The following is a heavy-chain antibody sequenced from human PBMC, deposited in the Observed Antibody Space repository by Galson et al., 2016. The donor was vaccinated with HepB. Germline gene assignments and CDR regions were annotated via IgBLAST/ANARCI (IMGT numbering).Heavy chain of an antibody. V-gene: IGHV3-30*18. CDR1: GFTFGSFG. Sequence: SLRLSCAASGFTFGSFGMHWVRQPPGKGLEWLAVISYDGSNKNYGDSVKGRFTISRDNSKNTLYLQMNSLRADDTAMYYCAKIRVRGWGSFFGIDGWGQGTVVTVSS. CDR3: AKIRVRGWGSFFGIDG. J-gene: IGHJ4*03. D-gene: IGHD3-16*01. CDR2: ISYDGSNK.